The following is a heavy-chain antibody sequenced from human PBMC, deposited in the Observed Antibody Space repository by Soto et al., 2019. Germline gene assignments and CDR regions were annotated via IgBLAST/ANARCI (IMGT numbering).Heavy chain of an antibody. CDR1: GYTFNMHG. CDR3: AREQYYYDSSGNGGTDCGC. Sequence: QVQLVQSGPEEKKPGASVKVSCKASGYTFNMHGISWVRQAPGQGLEWMGWISGYNGNTDYAQKLQGRVTLTTDTSTSTAYMELRSLRPDDKAVYYCAREQYYYDSSGNGGTDCGCWGQGTLVTISS. V-gene: IGHV1-18*01. J-gene: IGHJ4*02. CDR2: ISGYNGNT. D-gene: IGHD3-22*01.